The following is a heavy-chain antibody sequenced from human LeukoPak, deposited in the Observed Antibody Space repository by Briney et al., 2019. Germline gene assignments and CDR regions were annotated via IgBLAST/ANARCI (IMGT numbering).Heavy chain of an antibody. CDR2: INHSGST. CDR3: ARGGVIAARPVWDYYYYYGMDV. Sequence: SETLSLTCAVYGGSFSGYYWSWIRQPPGEGLEWIGEINHSGSTNYNPSLKSRVTISVDTSKNQFSLKLSSVTAADTAVYYCARGGVIAARPVWDYYYYYGMDVWGQGTTVTVSS. D-gene: IGHD6-6*01. V-gene: IGHV4-34*01. J-gene: IGHJ6*02. CDR1: GGSFSGYY.